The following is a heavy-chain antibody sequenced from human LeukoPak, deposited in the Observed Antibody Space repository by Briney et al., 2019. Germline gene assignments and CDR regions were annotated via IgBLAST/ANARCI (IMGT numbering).Heavy chain of an antibody. J-gene: IGHJ4*02. CDR2: INWNGGST. V-gene: IGHV3-20*03. CDR1: GFTFDDSV. D-gene: IGHD3-16*02. Sequence: PGGSLRLSYAATGFTFDDSVMSWVREAPGKGLEWVSGINWNGGSTGYADSVKGRFTISRDNAKNSLYLQMSSLRAEDTALYYCARDWFTRLGELSPDRAFDYWGQGTLVTVSS. CDR3: ARDWFTRLGELSPDRAFDY.